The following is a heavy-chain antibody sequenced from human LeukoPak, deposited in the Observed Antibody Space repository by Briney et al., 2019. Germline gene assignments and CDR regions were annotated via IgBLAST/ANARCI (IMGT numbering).Heavy chain of an antibody. CDR1: GFTFSSYE. CDR3: ARIGGGAAESYMDV. CDR2: ISSSGSTI. V-gene: IGHV3-48*03. D-gene: IGHD2-15*01. Sequence: PGGSLRLSCAASGFTFSSYEMNWVRQAPGKGLEWVSYISSSGSTIYYADSVKGRFTISRGNAKNSLYLQMNSLRAEDTAVYYCARIGGGAAESYMDVWGKGTTVTVSS. J-gene: IGHJ6*03.